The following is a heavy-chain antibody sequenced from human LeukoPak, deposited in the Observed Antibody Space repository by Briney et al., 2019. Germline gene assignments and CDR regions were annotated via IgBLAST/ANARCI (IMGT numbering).Heavy chain of an antibody. D-gene: IGHD3-22*01. J-gene: IGHJ4*02. CDR3: ARDRLPYYDNSGETSPDY. V-gene: IGHV3-11*01. CDR1: GFIFSDYY. Sequence: GGSLRLSCAASGFIFSDYYMSWIRQPPGKGLEWISYISNTGSAIYYADSVKGRLTVSRDNAKNSLYLQLNSLKAEDTAVYYCARDRLPYYDNSGETSPDYWGQGTLVTVSS. CDR2: ISNTGSAI.